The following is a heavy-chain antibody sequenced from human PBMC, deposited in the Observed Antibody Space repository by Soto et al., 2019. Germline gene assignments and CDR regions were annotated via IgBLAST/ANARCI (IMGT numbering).Heavy chain of an antibody. CDR1: GGTFSSYA. J-gene: IGHJ5*02. V-gene: IGHV1-69*04. CDR2: IIPILGIA. Sequence: ASVKVSCKASGGTFSSYAISWVRQAPGQGLEWMGRIIPILGIANYAQKFQGRVTITADKSTSTAYMELSSLRSEDTAVYYCARDSAGCGGDCYSESWGQGTLVTVSS. D-gene: IGHD2-21*02. CDR3: ARDSAGCGGDCYSES.